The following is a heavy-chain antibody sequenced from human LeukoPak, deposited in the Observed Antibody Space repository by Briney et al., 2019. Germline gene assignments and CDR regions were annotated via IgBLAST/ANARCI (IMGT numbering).Heavy chain of an antibody. D-gene: IGHD3-10*01. CDR3: ARHTMVWIDYYYYYYMDV. V-gene: IGHV4-34*01. Sequence: PGGSLRLSCAASGFTFSSYWMSWVRQAPGKGLEWIGEINHSGSTNYNPSLKSRVTISVDTSKNQFSLKLSSVTAADTAVYYCARHTMVWIDYYYYYYMDVWGKGTTVTISS. J-gene: IGHJ6*03. CDR1: GFTFSSYW. CDR2: INHSGST.